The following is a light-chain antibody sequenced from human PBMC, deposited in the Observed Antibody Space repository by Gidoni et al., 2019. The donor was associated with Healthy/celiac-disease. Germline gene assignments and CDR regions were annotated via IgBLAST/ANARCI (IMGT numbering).Light chain of an antibody. CDR1: SSHIGNNY. CDR3: GTWDSSLSAVV. CDR2: DKN. Sequence: QSVLTQPPSVSAAPGQKVTISCSGSSSHIGNNYVSWYQQLPGTAPKLLIYDKNKRPSGIPDRFSGSKSGTSATLGITGLQTGDEADYYCGTWDSSLSAVVFGGGTKLTVL. V-gene: IGLV1-51*01. J-gene: IGLJ2*01.